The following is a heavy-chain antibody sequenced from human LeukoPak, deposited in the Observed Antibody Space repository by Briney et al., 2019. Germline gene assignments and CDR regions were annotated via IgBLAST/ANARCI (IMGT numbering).Heavy chain of an antibody. V-gene: IGHV3-20*04. CDR1: GFTFDDYG. J-gene: IGHJ4*02. CDR2: INWNGGGT. CDR3: AREVWFGEFYPAFDY. Sequence: PGGSLRLSCAASGFTFDDYGMSWVRQAPGKGLEWVSGINWNGGGTGYEDPVKGRFTISRDNAKNSLYLQMNSLRAEDTAVYYCAREVWFGEFYPAFDYWGQGTLVTVSS. D-gene: IGHD3-10*01.